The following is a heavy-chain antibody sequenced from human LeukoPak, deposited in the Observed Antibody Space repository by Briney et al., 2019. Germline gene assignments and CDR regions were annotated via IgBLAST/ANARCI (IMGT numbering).Heavy chain of an antibody. CDR3: ATAYYDFWSGYYSMDY. J-gene: IGHJ4*02. V-gene: IGHV1-18*01. Sequence: ASVKVSCKASGYTFTSYGISWVRQAPGQGLEWMGWISAYNGNTDYAKKLQGRVTMTTDTSTSTAYMELRSLRSDDTAVYYCATAYYDFWSGYYSMDYWGQGTLVTVSS. D-gene: IGHD3-3*01. CDR2: ISAYNGNT. CDR1: GYTFTSYG.